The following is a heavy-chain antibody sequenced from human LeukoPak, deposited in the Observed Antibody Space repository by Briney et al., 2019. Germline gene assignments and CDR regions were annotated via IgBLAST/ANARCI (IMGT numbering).Heavy chain of an antibody. CDR1: GFTFSSYA. J-gene: IGHJ4*02. Sequence: GGSLRLSCAASGFTFSSYAMHWVRQAPGKGLEWVAVISYDGSNKYYADSVKGRFTISRDNSKNTLYLQMNSLRAEDTAVYYCARDRDSRGYYYPYWGQGTLVTVS. V-gene: IGHV3-30-3*01. D-gene: IGHD3-22*01. CDR3: ARDRDSRGYYYPY. CDR2: ISYDGSNK.